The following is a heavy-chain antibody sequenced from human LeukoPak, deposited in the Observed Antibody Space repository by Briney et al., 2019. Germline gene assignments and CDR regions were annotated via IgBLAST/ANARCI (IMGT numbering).Heavy chain of an antibody. CDR3: ARGWKGELLRFDY. CDR2: IIPILGIA. J-gene: IGHJ4*02. V-gene: IGHV1-69*02. D-gene: IGHD1-26*01. CDR1: GGTFSSYT. Sequence: ASVKVSCKAFGGTFSSYTISWVRQAPGQGLEWMGRIIPILGIANYAQKFQGRVTITADKSTSTAYMELSSLRSEDTAVYYCARGWKGELLRFDYWGQGTLVTVSS.